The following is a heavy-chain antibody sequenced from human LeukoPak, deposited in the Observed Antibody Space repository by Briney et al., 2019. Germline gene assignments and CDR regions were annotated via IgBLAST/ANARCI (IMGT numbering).Heavy chain of an antibody. CDR1: GFTFSTYA. CDR2: ISHDGSNK. V-gene: IGHV3-30-3*01. CDR3: ARDITTVVTPGY. J-gene: IGHJ4*02. D-gene: IGHD4-23*01. Sequence: GGSLRLSCAASGFTFSTYAMHWVRQAPGKGLEWVAVISHDGSNKYYADSVKGRFTISRDNSKNTLYLQMNSLRAEDTAVYYCARDITTVVTPGYWGQGTLVTVSS.